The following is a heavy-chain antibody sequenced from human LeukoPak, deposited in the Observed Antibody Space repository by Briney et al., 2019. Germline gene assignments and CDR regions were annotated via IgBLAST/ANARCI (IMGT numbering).Heavy chain of an antibody. CDR1: GGSISSGGYY. CDR2: IYYSGST. CDR3: ARVQFLSPKGTYGSGSYPLAFDL. J-gene: IGHJ2*01. V-gene: IGHV4-31*03. D-gene: IGHD3-10*01. Sequence: PSETLSLTCTVSGGSISSGGYYWSWIRQHPGKGLEWIGYIYYSGSTYYNPSLKSRVTISVDTSKNQFSLKLSSVTAADTAVYYCARVQFLSPKGTYGSGSYPLAFDLWGRGTLVTVSS.